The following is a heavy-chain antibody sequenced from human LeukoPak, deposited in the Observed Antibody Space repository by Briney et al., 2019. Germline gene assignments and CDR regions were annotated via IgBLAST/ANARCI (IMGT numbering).Heavy chain of an antibody. V-gene: IGHV3-53*05. CDR3: AKGGVDVLRFMEWSLDV. D-gene: IGHD3-3*01. CDR1: GFTVSSNY. Sequence: GGSLRLSCAASGFTVSSNYMSWVRQAPGKGLEWVSVIYSGGSTYYADSVKGRFTISRDNSKNTLYLQMNSLRSEDTAVYYCAKGGVDVLRFMEWSLDVWGQGTTVTVSS. CDR2: IYSGGST. J-gene: IGHJ6*02.